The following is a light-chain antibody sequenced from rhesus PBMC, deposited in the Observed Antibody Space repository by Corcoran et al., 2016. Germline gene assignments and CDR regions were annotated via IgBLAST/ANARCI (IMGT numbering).Light chain of an antibody. V-gene: IGKV3-24*04. CDR1: QNVGSS. CDR3: QQSSNLSRT. CDR2: AAS. J-gene: IGKJ1*01. Sequence: ETVVTQSPATLSLSPGERATLSCRASQNVGSSLAWYQQKPGEASRLLIDAASSRATGIPDRFSGSGSGTDCTLTLSTLEPEDVGVDDCQQSSNLSRTFGQGTRVEI.